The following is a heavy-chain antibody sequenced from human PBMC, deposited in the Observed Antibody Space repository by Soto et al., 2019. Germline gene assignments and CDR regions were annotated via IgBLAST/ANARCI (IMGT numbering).Heavy chain of an antibody. CDR1: GFTFSSYW. V-gene: IGHV3-74*01. J-gene: IGHJ5*02. CDR2: VNNDGSTT. CDR3: ARDRPHNWFDP. Sequence: PGGSLRLSCAASGFTFSSYWMHWFRQAPGKGLVWVSRVNNDGSTTIYADSVKGRFTISRDNAKNTLYLQMNSLRVEDTAVYYCARDRPHNWFDPWGQGTLVTVSS.